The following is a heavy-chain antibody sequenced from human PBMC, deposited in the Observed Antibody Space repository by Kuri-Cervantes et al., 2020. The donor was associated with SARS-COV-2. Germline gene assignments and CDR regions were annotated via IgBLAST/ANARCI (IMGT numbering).Heavy chain of an antibody. V-gene: IGHV1-69*13. D-gene: IGHD3-3*01. J-gene: IGHJ1*01. Sequence: SVKVSCKASGGTFSSYAISWVRQAPGQGLEWMGGIIPIFGTANYAQKFQGRVTITADESTSTAYMELSSLRSEDTAVYYCARSLRITIFGVVIVNEYFQHWGQGTLVTVPS. CDR3: ARSLRITIFGVVIVNEYFQH. CDR1: GGTFSSYA. CDR2: IIPIFGTA.